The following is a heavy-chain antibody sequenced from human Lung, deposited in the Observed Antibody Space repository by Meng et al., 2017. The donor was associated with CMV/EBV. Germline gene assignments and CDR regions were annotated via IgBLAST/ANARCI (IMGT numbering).Heavy chain of an antibody. Sequence: GGSLRLXCTASGFIFGAYLMGWVRQAPGKGPEWSGVIRKNGYGGTTEYAASVKGRFTISRDDSKSIAYLQMNSLKIEDTAVYYCTRDGTSAMRDGMDVWGQGXTVTVSS. CDR1: GFIFGAYL. V-gene: IGHV3-49*04. CDR3: TRDGTSAMRDGMDV. CDR2: IRKNGYGGTT. J-gene: IGHJ6*02. D-gene: IGHD2-2*01.